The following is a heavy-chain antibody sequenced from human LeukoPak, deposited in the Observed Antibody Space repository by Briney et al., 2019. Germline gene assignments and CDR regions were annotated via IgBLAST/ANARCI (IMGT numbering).Heavy chain of an antibody. Sequence: ASVQVSCQASGYTFTSYYMHWVRQAPGQGLEWMGIINPSGGSTSYAQKFQGRVTMTRDTSTSTVYMELSSLRSEDTAVYYCATASIAAHYHYYGMDVWGQGTTVTVSS. D-gene: IGHD6-6*01. V-gene: IGHV1-46*01. CDR1: GYTFTSYY. CDR3: ATASIAAHYHYYGMDV. CDR2: INPSGGST. J-gene: IGHJ6*02.